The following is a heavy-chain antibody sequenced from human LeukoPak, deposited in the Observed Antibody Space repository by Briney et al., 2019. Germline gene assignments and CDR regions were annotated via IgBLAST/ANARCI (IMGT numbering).Heavy chain of an antibody. CDR3: ARRQIVVVPSQDAFDI. D-gene: IGHD2-2*01. V-gene: IGHV4-59*08. CDR1: GGSISSYY. J-gene: IGHJ3*02. CDR2: IYYSGST. Sequence: SETLSLTCTVSGGSISSYYWSWIRQPPGKGLEWTGYIYYSGSTNYNPSLKSRVTISVDTSKNQFSLKLSSVTAADTAVYYCARRQIVVVPSQDAFDIWGQATMVTVSS.